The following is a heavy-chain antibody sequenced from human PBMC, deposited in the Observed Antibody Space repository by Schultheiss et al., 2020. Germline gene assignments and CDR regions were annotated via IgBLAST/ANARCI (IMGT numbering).Heavy chain of an antibody. J-gene: IGHJ5*02. D-gene: IGHD3-16*01. CDR3: ASGGGPNWFDP. V-gene: IGHV4-39*07. CDR2: IYPRGGS. CDR1: GGPISSSSYY. Sequence: GSLRLSCNVSGGPISSSSYYWAWIRQPPGKGLEWIGRIYPRGGSDYNPSLKSRVTISVDTSKNQFSLKLSSVTAADTAVYYCASGGGPNWFDPWGQGTLVTVSS.